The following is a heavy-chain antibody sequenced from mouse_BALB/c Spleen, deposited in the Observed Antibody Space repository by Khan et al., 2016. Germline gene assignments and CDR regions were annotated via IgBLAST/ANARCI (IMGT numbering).Heavy chain of an antibody. CDR2: INPDSAYT. J-gene: IGHJ2*01. D-gene: IGHD2-12*01. Sequence: QVQLQQSGAELARPGAAMKLSCKTSGYIFTSYTIQWIKQRPGQGLEWIGYINPDSAYTDYNQRFKDKATLTADTSSSTAYMQLSSLTSEDSAVYYCAREETHDARFDYWGQGTTLTVSS. CDR3: AREETHDARFDY. V-gene: IGHV1-4*01. CDR1: GYIFTSYT.